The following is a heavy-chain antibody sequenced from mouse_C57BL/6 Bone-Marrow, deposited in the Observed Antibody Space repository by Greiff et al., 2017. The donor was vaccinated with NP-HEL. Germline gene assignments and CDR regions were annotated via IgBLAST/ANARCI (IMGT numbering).Heavy chain of an antibody. CDR1: GYTFTSYW. CDR2: IHPNSGST. CDR3: ARGGTVVAKWYFDV. Sequence: VQLQQSGAELVKPGASVKLSCKASGYTFTSYWMHWVKQRPGQGLEWIGMIHPNSGSTNYNEKFKSKATLTVDKSSSTAYMQLSSLTSEDSAVYYCARGGTVVAKWYFDVWGTGTTVTVSS. J-gene: IGHJ1*03. V-gene: IGHV1-64*01. D-gene: IGHD1-1*01.